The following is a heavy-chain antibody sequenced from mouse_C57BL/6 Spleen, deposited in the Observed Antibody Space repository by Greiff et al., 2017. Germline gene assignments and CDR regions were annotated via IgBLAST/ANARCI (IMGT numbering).Heavy chain of an antibody. CDR1: GYTFTSYW. J-gene: IGHJ1*03. D-gene: IGHD1-1*01. CDR3: ARVTTVVHFDV. Sequence: QVQLQQPGAELVMPGASVKLSCKASGYTFTSYWMHWVKQRPGQGLEWIGEIDPSDSYTNYNQKFKGKSTLTVDKSSSTAYMQLSSRTSEDSAVYYCARVTTVVHFDVWGTGTTVTVSS. V-gene: IGHV1-69*01. CDR2: IDPSDSYT.